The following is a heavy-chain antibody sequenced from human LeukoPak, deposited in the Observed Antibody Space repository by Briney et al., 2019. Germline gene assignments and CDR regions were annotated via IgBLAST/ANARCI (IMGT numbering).Heavy chain of an antibody. D-gene: IGHD6-19*01. CDR3: ARRGSGWPFDY. J-gene: IGHJ4*02. CDR1: GGSISSYY. V-gene: IGHV4-59*01. CDR2: IYYTGST. Sequence: SETLSLTCTVPGGSISSYYWSWIRQPPGKGLEWIGYIYYTGSTNYNPSLKSRVTMSVDTSKNQFSLKLSSVTAADTAVYYCARRGSGWPFDYWGQGTLVTVSS.